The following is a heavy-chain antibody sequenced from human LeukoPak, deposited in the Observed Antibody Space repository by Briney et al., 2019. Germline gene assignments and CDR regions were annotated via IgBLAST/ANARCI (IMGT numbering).Heavy chain of an antibody. CDR3: ARDRSDILTGYTDAFDI. V-gene: IGHV3-7*01. Sequence: PAGSLRLSCAASGFTFSSYWMSWDRQAPGKGLKWVATIKLDGTEKYYVDSVKGRFTISRDNAKNSLYLQMNTLRAEDTAVYYCARDRSDILTGYTDAFDIWGQGTMVTVSS. D-gene: IGHD3-9*01. CDR2: IKLDGTEK. CDR1: GFTFSSYW. J-gene: IGHJ3*02.